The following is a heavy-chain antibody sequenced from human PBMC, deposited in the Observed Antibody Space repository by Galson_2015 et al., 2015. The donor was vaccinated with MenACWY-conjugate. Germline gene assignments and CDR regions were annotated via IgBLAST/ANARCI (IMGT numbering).Heavy chain of an antibody. J-gene: IGHJ4*02. Sequence: SLRLSCAASGFTFSNYWMHWVRHAPGKGLVWVSRINGDGRGTSYGDSVKGRFTTSRDTAKNTLYLQMNSLRAEDTAVYYCARLGGNYRTSSHFDYWGQGTLVTVSS. V-gene: IGHV3-74*01. CDR3: ARLGGNYRTSSHFDY. CDR1: GFTFSNYW. CDR2: INGDGRGT. D-gene: IGHD1-26*01.